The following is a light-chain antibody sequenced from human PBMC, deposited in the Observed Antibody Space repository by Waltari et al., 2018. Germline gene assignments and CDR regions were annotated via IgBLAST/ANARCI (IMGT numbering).Light chain of an antibody. V-gene: IGLV2-14*01. J-gene: IGLJ2*01. CDR1: SSDVGGYNY. CDR2: EVS. Sequence: QSALTQPASVSGSPGQSITISCTGTSSDVGGYNYASWYQQHPGKAPNLMIYEVSNRPSGVSNRFSGSKSGNTASLTISGLQAEDEADYYCSSYTSSSTPHVVFGGGTKLTVL. CDR3: SSYTSSSTPHVV.